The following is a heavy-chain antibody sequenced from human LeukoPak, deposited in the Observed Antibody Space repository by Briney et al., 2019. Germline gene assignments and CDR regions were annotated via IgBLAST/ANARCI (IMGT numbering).Heavy chain of an antibody. D-gene: IGHD3-22*01. J-gene: IGHJ4*02. Sequence: PGGSLRLSCAASGFSFSSYWMTWVRQAPGKGLEWVANIKKDGSEKYYVDSLKGRFTISRDNAKNSLYLQMSSLRVEDTAVYYCARAPTPPSMIKLDNFDSWGQGTLVTVSS. CDR3: ARAPTPPSMIKLDNFDS. V-gene: IGHV3-7*01. CDR2: IKKDGSEK. CDR1: GFSFSSYW.